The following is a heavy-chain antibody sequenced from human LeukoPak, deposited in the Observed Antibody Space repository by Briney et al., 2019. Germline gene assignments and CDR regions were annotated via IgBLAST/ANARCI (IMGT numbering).Heavy chain of an antibody. CDR1: GYTFTGYY. J-gene: IGHJ3*02. CDR3: ARFNSGWYGAFDI. V-gene: IGHV1-2*02. D-gene: IGHD6-19*01. CDR2: INPNSGGT. Sequence: ASVKVSCKASGYTFTGYYMHWVRQAPGQGLGWMGWINPNSGGTNYAQKFQGRVTMTRDTSISTAYMELSKLRSDDTAVYYCARFNSGWYGAFDIWGQGTMVTVSS.